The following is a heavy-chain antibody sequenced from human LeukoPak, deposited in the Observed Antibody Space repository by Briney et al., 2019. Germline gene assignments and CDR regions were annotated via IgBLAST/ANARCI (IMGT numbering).Heavy chain of an antibody. J-gene: IGHJ4*02. CDR1: GFTFSSYA. CDR2: ISGSGGST. D-gene: IGHD2-8*01. CDR3: AKPPKRGVNDY. V-gene: IGHV3-23*01. Sequence: GGSLRLSCAASGFTFSSYAMSWVRQAPGKGLGWVSAISGSGGSTYYADSVKGRVTISRDNYKNTLYLQMNSLRAEDTAVYYCAKPPKRGVNDYWGQGTLVTVSS.